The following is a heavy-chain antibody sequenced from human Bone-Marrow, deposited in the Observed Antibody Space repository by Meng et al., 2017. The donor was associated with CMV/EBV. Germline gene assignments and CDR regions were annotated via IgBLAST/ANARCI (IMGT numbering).Heavy chain of an antibody. CDR1: GYTFTSYG. CDR2: INPNTGGT. J-gene: IGHJ6*02. D-gene: IGHD2-2*01. V-gene: IGHV1-2*02. Sequence: ASVKVSCKASGYTFTSYGISWVRQAPGQGLEWMGWINPNTGGTNYAQKFQGRVTITRDTSIRTAYMELGTLRSEDTAVYYCARCSTTCSASLYYYYGMDVWGQGTTVTVSS. CDR3: ARCSTTCSASLYYYYGMDV.